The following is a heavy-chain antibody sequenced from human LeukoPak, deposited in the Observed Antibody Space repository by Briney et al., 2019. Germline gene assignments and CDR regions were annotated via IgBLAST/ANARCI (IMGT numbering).Heavy chain of an antibody. CDR2: IYPGDSDT. CDR1: GYSFTSYW. J-gene: IGHJ4*02. D-gene: IGHD1-26*01. V-gene: IGHV5-51*01. Sequence: GESLKISCKGSGYSFTSYWIGWVRQLPGKGLGWMGIIYPGDSDTRYSPSFQGQVTISADMSLSTAYLQWSSLKASDTAMYYCARGGGSYHTAYMNWGQGSPVTVSS. CDR3: ARGGGSYHTAYMN.